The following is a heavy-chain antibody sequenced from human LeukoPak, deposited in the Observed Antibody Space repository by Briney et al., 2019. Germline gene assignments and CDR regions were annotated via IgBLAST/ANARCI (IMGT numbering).Heavy chain of an antibody. CDR2: ISHSGST. CDR3: TRVNTPVATFDY. J-gene: IGHJ4*02. CDR1: GYSISSTYY. Sequence: PSETLSLTCTVSGYSISSTYYGGWIRQPPGKGLEWIATISHSGSTYYNPSLRSRVTISVDTSKNQFSLKLSSVTAADTAVYYCTRVNTPVATFDYWGQGTLVTASS. D-gene: IGHD5-18*01. V-gene: IGHV4-38-2*02.